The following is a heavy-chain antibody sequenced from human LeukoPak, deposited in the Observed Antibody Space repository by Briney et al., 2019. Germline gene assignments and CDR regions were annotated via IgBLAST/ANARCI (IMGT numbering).Heavy chain of an antibody. J-gene: IGHJ4*02. Sequence: ASVKVSCKASGYTFTIYGISWVRQAPGQGLEWMGGIIPIFGTANYAQKFQGRVTITADESTSTAYMELSSLRSEDTAVYYCARGFLGSGWPVFDYWGQGTLVTVSS. V-gene: IGHV1-69*13. CDR1: GYTFTIYG. D-gene: IGHD6-19*01. CDR2: IIPIFGTA. CDR3: ARGFLGSGWPVFDY.